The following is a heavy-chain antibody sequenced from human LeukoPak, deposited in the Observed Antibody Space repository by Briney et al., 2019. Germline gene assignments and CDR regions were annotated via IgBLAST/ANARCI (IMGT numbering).Heavy chain of an antibody. J-gene: IGHJ1*01. CDR2: INPNSGAT. Sequence: GASVKVSCKASGYTFTAYYMFWVRQAPGQGLEWMGWINPNSGATGHAQKFQGRVTMTRDTSISTSYMEATGLRSDDTAVYFCARDGYCRGSSCPFQHWGQGTMVTVSS. CDR1: GYTFTAYY. CDR3: ARDGYCRGSSCPFQH. D-gene: IGHD2-2*03. V-gene: IGHV1-2*02.